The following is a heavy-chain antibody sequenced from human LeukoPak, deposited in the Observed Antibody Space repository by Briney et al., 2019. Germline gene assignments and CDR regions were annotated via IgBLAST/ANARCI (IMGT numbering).Heavy chain of an antibody. CDR3: AKGTSIAARDQFDY. D-gene: IGHD6-6*01. J-gene: IGHJ4*02. CDR1: GFTFSSYG. CDR2: ISYDGTDK. Sequence: GGSLRLSCAASGFTFSSYGMHWVRQAPGKGLEWVALISYDGTDKYYADSVKGRFTISRDNSKNTLYLQMNSLRAEDTAVYYCAKGTSIAARDQFDYWGQGTLVTVSS. V-gene: IGHV3-30*18.